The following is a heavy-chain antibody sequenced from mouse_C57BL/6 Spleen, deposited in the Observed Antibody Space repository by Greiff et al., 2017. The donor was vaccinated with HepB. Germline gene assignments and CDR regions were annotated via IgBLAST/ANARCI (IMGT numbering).Heavy chain of an antibody. Sequence: QVQLQQPGAELVMPGASVKLSCKASGYTFTSYWMHWVKQRPGQGLEWIGEIDPSDSYTNYNQKFKGKSTLTVDKSSSTAYMQLSSLTSEDSAVYYCARRLIITVVAHYYAMNYWGQGTSVTVSS. CDR2: IDPSDSYT. D-gene: IGHD1-1*01. CDR3: ARRLIITVVAHYYAMNY. V-gene: IGHV1-69*01. J-gene: IGHJ4*01. CDR1: GYTFTSYW.